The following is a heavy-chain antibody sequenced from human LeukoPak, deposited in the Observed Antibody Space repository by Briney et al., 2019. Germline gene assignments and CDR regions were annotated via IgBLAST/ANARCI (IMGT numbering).Heavy chain of an antibody. CDR1: GFNFSSYG. CDR2: IRFDGTNK. Sequence: GGSLTLSCAASGFNFSSYGMHWVRQAPGKGLEWVTFIRFDGTNKYHADSVKGRFTISRDNSKNILYLQMNSLRGDDTAVYYCAKPASMGATSSAFEFWGQGTMVSVSS. CDR3: AKPASMGATSSAFEF. D-gene: IGHD3-16*01. V-gene: IGHV3-30*02. J-gene: IGHJ3*01.